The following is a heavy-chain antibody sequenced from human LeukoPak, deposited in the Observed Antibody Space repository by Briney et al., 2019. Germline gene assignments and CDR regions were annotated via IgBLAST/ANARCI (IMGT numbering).Heavy chain of an antibody. CDR2: IYYSGST. J-gene: IGHJ4*02. Sequence: SETLSLTCTVSGGSISSYYWSWIRQPPGKGLEWIGYIYYSGSTNYNPSLKSRVTISVDTSKNQFSLKLSSVTAADTAVYYCARARYGSGVDYWGQGTLVTVSS. CDR1: GGSISSYY. CDR3: ARARYGSGVDY. V-gene: IGHV4-59*01. D-gene: IGHD3-10*01.